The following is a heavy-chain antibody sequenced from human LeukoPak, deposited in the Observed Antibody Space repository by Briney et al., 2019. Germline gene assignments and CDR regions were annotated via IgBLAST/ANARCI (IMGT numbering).Heavy chain of an antibody. D-gene: IGHD3-22*01. CDR1: GYTFTGYY. Sequence: ASVKVSCKASGYTFTGYYMHWVRQAPGQGREWMGWINPNSDGTNYAQKFQGRVTMTRDTSISTAYMELSRLRSDDTAVYYCARGTRNYYDSSGHYYYYYYMDVWGKGTTVTVSS. V-gene: IGHV1-2*02. CDR3: ARGTRNYYDSSGHYYYYYYMDV. J-gene: IGHJ6*03. CDR2: INPNSDGT.